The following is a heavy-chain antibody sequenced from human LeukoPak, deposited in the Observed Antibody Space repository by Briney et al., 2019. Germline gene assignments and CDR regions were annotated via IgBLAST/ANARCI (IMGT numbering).Heavy chain of an antibody. Sequence: SVKCSCNASGYTFTSYDINWVRQATGQGLEWMGGIIPIFGTANYAQKFQGRVTITTDESTGTAYMELSSLRSEDTAVYYCARKMTSVTTFDYWGQGTLVTVSS. D-gene: IGHD4-17*01. CDR2: IIPIFGTA. CDR3: ARKMTSVTTFDY. J-gene: IGHJ4*02. V-gene: IGHV1-69*05. CDR1: GYTFTSYD.